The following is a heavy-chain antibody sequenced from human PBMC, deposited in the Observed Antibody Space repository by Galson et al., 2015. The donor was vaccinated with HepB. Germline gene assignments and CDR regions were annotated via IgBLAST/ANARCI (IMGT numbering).Heavy chain of an antibody. J-gene: IGHJ4*02. D-gene: IGHD3-22*01. V-gene: IGHV5-51*01. CDR1: GYSFTSYW. Sequence: QSGAEVKKPGESLKISCKGSGYSFTSYWIGWVRQMPGKGLEWMGIIYPGDSDTRYSPSFQGQVTISADKSISTAYLQWSSLKASDTAMYYCARSGRTYYYDSSGYPPYYFDYWGQGTLVTVSS. CDR3: ARSGRTYYYDSSGYPPYYFDY. CDR2: IYPGDSDT.